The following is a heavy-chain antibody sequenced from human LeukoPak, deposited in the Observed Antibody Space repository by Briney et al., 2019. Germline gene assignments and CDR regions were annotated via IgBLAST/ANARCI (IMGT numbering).Heavy chain of an antibody. Sequence: PSETLSLTCTVSGGSISSSSYYWGWIRQPPGTGLEWIGNIYYSGSTYYSPSLKSRVTISVDTSKNQFSLKLSSVTAADTAVYYCARPVPSRLGWFDPWGQGTLVTVSS. V-gene: IGHV4-39*01. CDR3: ARPVPSRLGWFDP. CDR2: IYYSGST. J-gene: IGHJ5*02. D-gene: IGHD1-1*01. CDR1: GGSISSSSYY.